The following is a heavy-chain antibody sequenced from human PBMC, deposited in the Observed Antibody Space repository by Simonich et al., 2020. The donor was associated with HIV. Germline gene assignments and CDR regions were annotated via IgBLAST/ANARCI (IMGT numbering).Heavy chain of an antibody. CDR2: IIPILGIA. Sequence: VSGGSFSGYGISWVRQAPRQGLEWMGGIIPILGIANYAQKFQDRVAITADKSTTTAYMELSSLRSDDTAVYYCARVPNWGNGAFDVWGQGTMVTVSS. CDR1: GGSFSGYG. V-gene: IGHV1-69*10. J-gene: IGHJ3*01. CDR3: ARVPNWGNGAFDV. D-gene: IGHD7-27*01.